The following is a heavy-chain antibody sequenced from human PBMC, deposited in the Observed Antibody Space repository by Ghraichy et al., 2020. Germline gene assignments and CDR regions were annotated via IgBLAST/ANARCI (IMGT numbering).Heavy chain of an antibody. CDR1: GFTFSRYW. J-gene: IGHJ4*02. D-gene: IGHD5-12*01. CDR3: ARGGYTGYTSVDS. V-gene: IGHV3-74*01. Sequence: GGSLRLSCAASGFTFSRYWMHWVRQAPGKGLVWVSHIDSDESTTNYADSVKGRFTISRDNAKNTLFLQMNSLRAEDTAVYYCARGGYTGYTSVDSWGQGTLVIVSS. CDR2: IDSDESTT.